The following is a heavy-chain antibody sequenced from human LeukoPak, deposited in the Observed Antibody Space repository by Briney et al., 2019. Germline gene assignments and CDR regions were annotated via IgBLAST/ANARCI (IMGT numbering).Heavy chain of an antibody. CDR1: GYTLTELS. CDR2: FDPEDGET. D-gene: IGHD3-9*01. Sequence: ASVKVSCKVSGYTLTELSMHWVRQAPGKGLEWMGGFDPEDGETIYAQKFQGRVTMTEDTSTDTAYMELSSLRAEDMALYYCAKGTLGDILTGYYNYWGQGTLVTVSS. V-gene: IGHV1-24*01. CDR3: AKGTLGDILTGYYNY. J-gene: IGHJ4*02.